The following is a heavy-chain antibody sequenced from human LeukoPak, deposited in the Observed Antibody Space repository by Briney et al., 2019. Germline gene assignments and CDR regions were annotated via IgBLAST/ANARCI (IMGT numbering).Heavy chain of an antibody. Sequence: GGSLRLSCEGSGFMFNNYWMNWVRQAPGKGLEWVAKTNQDGSVKDYVDSVKGRFTISRDNAKNSLYLQMNSLRAEDTAVYYCARSGARYDFWSGYYTPYYYGMDVWGQGTTVTVSS. D-gene: IGHD3-3*01. CDR2: TNQDGSVK. CDR1: GFMFNNYW. CDR3: ARSGARYDFWSGYYTPYYYGMDV. V-gene: IGHV3-7*01. J-gene: IGHJ6*02.